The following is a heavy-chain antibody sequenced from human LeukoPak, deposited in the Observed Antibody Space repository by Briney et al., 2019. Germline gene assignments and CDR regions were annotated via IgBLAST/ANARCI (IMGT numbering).Heavy chain of an antibody. Sequence: MTSETLSLTCAVYGGSFSGYYWSWIRQPPGKGLEWIGEINHSGSTNYNPSLKSRVTISVDTSKNQFSLKLSSVTAADTAVYYCARGQVNYYYGSGSYYKDWGQGTLVTVSS. D-gene: IGHD3-10*01. CDR3: ARGQVNYYYGSGSYYKD. V-gene: IGHV4-34*01. CDR1: GGSFSGYY. CDR2: INHSGST. J-gene: IGHJ4*02.